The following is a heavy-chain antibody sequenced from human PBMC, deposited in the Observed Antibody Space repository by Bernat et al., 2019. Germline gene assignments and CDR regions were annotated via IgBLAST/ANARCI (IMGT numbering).Heavy chain of an antibody. J-gene: IGHJ4*02. D-gene: IGHD6-6*01. CDR3: ARDQGSSSTLDY. CDR2: ISYDGSKK. V-gene: IGHV3-30-3*01. CDR1: GFPFSNYA. Sequence: QVQLVESGGGVVQPGRSPRLSCVASGFPFSNYAMHWLRQAPGKGLECVAAISYDGSKKYYTDSVKGRFTISRDNSKNTLYLQMNSLRAEDTAVYYCARDQGSSSTLDYWGQGTLVTVSS.